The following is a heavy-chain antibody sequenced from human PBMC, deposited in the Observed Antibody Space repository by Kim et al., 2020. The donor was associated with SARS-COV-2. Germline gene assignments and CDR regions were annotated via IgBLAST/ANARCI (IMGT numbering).Heavy chain of an antibody. Sequence: SETLSLTCTVSGGSVSSGNYYWSWTRQPPGKGLEWIGCIFHSGVTNSNPSLKSRVTISVDTSKNQFSLKLTSVTAADTAVYYCVRGRIAAPQYGMDVWGQGTTVIVSS. J-gene: IGHJ6*02. V-gene: IGHV4-61*01. CDR1: GGSVSSGNYY. D-gene: IGHD6-13*01. CDR2: IFHSGVT. CDR3: VRGRIAAPQYGMDV.